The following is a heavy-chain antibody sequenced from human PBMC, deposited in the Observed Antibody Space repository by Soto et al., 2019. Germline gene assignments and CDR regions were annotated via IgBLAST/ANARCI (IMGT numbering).Heavy chain of an antibody. D-gene: IGHD3-16*01. Sequence: QVLLQEPGPGLLRPSETLSLTCSVSGGSFKSGRYFWSWIRQSPGKGLEWIGYVYYTGRTSYNPSLKSRVTISADTSKSQFSLILTSVTAADTAVYYCARDYDYFDHWGQGSLVTVSS. J-gene: IGHJ4*02. CDR3: ARDYDYFDH. CDR2: VYYTGRT. CDR1: GGSFKSGRYF. V-gene: IGHV4-61*01.